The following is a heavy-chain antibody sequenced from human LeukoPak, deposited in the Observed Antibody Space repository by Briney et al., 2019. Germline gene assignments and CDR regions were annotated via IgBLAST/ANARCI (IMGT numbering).Heavy chain of an antibody. J-gene: IGHJ6*02. V-gene: IGHV3-23*01. CDR1: GFTFSSYA. Sequence: GGSLRLSCAASGFTFSSYAMSWVRQAPVKGLEWVSAISGSGGSTYYADSVKGRFTISRDNSKNTLYLQMNSLRAEDTAVYYCAKSYSNYGYYYYGMDVWGQGTTVTVSS. CDR3: AKSYSNYGYYYYGMDV. D-gene: IGHD4-11*01. CDR2: ISGSGGST.